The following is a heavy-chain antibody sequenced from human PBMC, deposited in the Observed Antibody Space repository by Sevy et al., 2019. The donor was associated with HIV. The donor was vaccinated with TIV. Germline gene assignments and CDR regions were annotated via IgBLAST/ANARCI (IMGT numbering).Heavy chain of an antibody. D-gene: IGHD2-15*01. V-gene: IGHV4-38-2*01. J-gene: IGHJ4*02. Sequence: SETLSLTCAVSGYSISSGYYWGWIRQPPGKGLEWIGSIYHSGSTYYNPSLKSRVTISVDTSKNQFSLKLSSVTAADTAVYYCARVEMVYLGPGTDYWGQGTLVTVSS. CDR2: IYHSGST. CDR3: ARVEMVYLGPGTDY. CDR1: GYSISSGYY.